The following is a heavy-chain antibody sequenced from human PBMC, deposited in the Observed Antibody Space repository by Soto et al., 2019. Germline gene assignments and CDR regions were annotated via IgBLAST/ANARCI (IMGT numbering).Heavy chain of an antibody. V-gene: IGHV4-59*01. CDR1: GGSIISYY. Sequence: QVQLQESGPGLVKPSETLSLTCIVSGGSIISYYWSWIRQPPGKGLEWIGHIYYSGSTNYNPSLKSRVTLSVDTSKNHFSLKLSSVTAADTAVYYSARSSPLVVSPWDYWGQGTLVTVSS. D-gene: IGHD2-15*01. CDR2: IYYSGST. CDR3: ARSSPLVVSPWDY. J-gene: IGHJ4*02.